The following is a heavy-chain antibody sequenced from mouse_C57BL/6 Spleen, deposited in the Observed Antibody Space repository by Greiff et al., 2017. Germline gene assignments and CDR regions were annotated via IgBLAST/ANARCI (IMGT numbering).Heavy chain of an antibody. CDR2: IDPSDSET. Sequence: QVQLQQPGAELVRPGSSVKLSCKASGYTFTSYWMHWVKQRPIQGLEWIGNIDPSDSETHYNQKFKDKATLTVDKSSSTAYMQLSSLTSEDSAVYYCATDYYGNYWYFDVWGTGTTVTVSS. V-gene: IGHV1-52*01. CDR1: GYTFTSYW. D-gene: IGHD2-1*01. J-gene: IGHJ1*03. CDR3: ATDYYGNYWYFDV.